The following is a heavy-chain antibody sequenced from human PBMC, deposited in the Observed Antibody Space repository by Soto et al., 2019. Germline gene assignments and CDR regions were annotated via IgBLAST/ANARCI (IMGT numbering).Heavy chain of an antibody. D-gene: IGHD6-6*01. J-gene: IGHJ6*02. V-gene: IGHV4-34*01. CDR3: AGREFASSSFHYYYYAVDV. Sequence: PETLSLTCAVYGGSFSDYFWTWIRQPPGKGLEWIGEINHSGSTNFNPSLKSRVAISADTSRNQFSLRVTSVTAADTAVYYCAGREFASSSFHYYYYAVDVWGQGTTVPVSS. CDR2: INHSGST. CDR1: GGSFSDYF.